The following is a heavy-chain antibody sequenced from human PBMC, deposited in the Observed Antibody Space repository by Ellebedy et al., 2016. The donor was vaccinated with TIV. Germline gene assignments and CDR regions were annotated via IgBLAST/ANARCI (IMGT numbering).Heavy chain of an antibody. V-gene: IGHV1-2*02. CDR2: INPNSGGT. CDR3: ARGSKLAGTTLRY. CDR1: GYTFTGYY. Sequence: AASVKVSCKASGYTFTGYYMHWARQAPGQGLEWMGWINPNSGGTNYAQKFQGRVTMTRDTSISTAYMELSRLRSDDTAVYYCARGSKLAGTTLRYWGQGTLVTVSS. J-gene: IGHJ4*02. D-gene: IGHD6-19*01.